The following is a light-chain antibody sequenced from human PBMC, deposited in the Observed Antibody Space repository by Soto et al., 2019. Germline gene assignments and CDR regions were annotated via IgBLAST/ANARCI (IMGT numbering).Light chain of an antibody. CDR2: ATS. V-gene: IGKV3-15*01. CDR3: QQYNNWRSIS. CDR1: QSVSSK. J-gene: IGKJ5*01. Sequence: IGMKQSPATLSVSPGERATLSCRASQSVSSKLAWYQHKPGQAPRLLIYATSTRAAGIPARFTGSGSGTDFTLTISSLQSEDFAVYYCQQYNNWRSISFGQGTRLEIK.